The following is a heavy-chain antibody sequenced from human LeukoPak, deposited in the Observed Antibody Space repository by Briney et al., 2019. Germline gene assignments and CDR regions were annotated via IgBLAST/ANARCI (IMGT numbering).Heavy chain of an antibody. J-gene: IGHJ1*01. Sequence: ASVKVSCKASGYTFTDYFTHWVRQTPGHGLEWMGWISPNSGHSNFAQQFQGRVTMTTDPSMRSAYMELSRLRPDDTAVYYCAAGGSGTYAGLFLQHWGHGTLVTVSS. V-gene: IGHV1-2*02. CDR2: ISPNSGHS. D-gene: IGHD1-26*01. CDR1: GYTFTDYF. CDR3: AAGGSGTYAGLFLQH.